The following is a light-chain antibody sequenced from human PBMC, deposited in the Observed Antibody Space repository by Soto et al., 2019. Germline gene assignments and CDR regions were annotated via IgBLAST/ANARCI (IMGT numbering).Light chain of an antibody. CDR2: GAS. CDR1: QSVSSN. CDR3: QHYNNWPPWT. J-gene: IGKJ1*01. V-gene: IGKV3-15*01. Sequence: EIVMTQSPATLSVSPGERATLSCRANQSVSSNLAWYQQKPCQAPRLLIYGASTRATGIPARFSGSVSGTEFTLPISSLQSEDFAAYYCQHYNNWPPWTFGQGTKVEIK.